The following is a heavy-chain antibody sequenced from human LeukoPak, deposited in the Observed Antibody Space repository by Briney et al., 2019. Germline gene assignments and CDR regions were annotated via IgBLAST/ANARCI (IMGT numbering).Heavy chain of an antibody. CDR3: AREIRGYYYGSGSSPTSDYFDY. CDR2: IYHSGST. D-gene: IGHD3-10*01. CDR1: GYSISSGYY. Sequence: SETLSLTCTVSGYSISSGYYWGWIRQPPGKGLEWIGSIYHSGSTYYNPSLKSRVTISVDTSKNQFSLKLSSVTAADTAVYYCAREIRGYYYGSGSSPTSDYFDYWGQGALVTVSS. J-gene: IGHJ4*02. V-gene: IGHV4-38-2*02.